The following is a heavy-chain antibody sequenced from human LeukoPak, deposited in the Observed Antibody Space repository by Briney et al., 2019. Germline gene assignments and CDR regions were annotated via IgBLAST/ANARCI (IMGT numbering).Heavy chain of an antibody. CDR2: IYSNGNT. Sequence: PSETLSLTCSVYGGSVSSSGHYWGWIRQSPEKGLDWIGSIYSNGNTYYNPSVKSRVTISVDTSKNQFSLKLTSVTAAETAVYYCARSATVTTGYFDYWGQGALVTVSS. CDR1: GGSVSSSGHY. J-gene: IGHJ4*02. V-gene: IGHV4-39*07. D-gene: IGHD4-17*01. CDR3: ARSATVTTGYFDY.